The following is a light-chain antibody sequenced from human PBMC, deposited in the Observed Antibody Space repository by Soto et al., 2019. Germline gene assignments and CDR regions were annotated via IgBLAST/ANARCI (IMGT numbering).Light chain of an antibody. V-gene: IGKV1-39*01. J-gene: IGKJ5*01. Sequence: DIQMTQSPSTLSASVGDRVTITCRASQSMGRFLAWYQQKPGRAPKLLIYSASSLQSGIPSRFSGSGSGTDFTDFTLTISSLQPEDFATYYCQQTYMTPITFGQGTRLEIK. CDR2: SAS. CDR3: QQTYMTPIT. CDR1: QSMGRF.